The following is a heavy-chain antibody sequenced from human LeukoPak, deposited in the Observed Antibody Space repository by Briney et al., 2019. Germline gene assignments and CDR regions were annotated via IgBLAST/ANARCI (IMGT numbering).Heavy chain of an antibody. J-gene: IGHJ4*02. Sequence: GGSLRLSCAASEFTFSDYYMSWIRQAPGKGLEWVSYISYSGDTIFYADSVKGRFTVSRDNAKNSLYLQMNSLRAEDTAVYYCARLGTITAAGPNDYWGQGTLVTVSS. CDR2: ISYSGDTI. CDR3: ARLGTITAAGPNDY. CDR1: EFTFSDYY. D-gene: IGHD6-13*01. V-gene: IGHV3-11*01.